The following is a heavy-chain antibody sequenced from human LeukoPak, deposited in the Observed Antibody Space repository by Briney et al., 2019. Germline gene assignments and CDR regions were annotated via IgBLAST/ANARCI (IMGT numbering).Heavy chain of an antibody. CDR2: ISYDGSNK. CDR3: ARDDDDSSGFRDY. Sequence: GGSLRLSCAAAGFTFSSYAMRWVRQAPGKGLEWVAVISYDGSNKYYADSVKGRFTISRDNSKNTLYLQMNSLRAEDTAVYYCARDDDDSSGFRDYWGQGTLVTVSS. J-gene: IGHJ4*02. CDR1: GFTFSSYA. V-gene: IGHV3-30-3*01. D-gene: IGHD3-22*01.